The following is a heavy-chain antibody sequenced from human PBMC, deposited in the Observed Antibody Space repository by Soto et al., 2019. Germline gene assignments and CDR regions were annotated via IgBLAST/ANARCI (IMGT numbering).Heavy chain of an antibody. Sequence: QVQLVQSGAEVKKPGSSVKVSCKASGGTFSSYTISWVRQAPGQGLEWMGRIIPILGIANYAQKFQGRVTINADKSTSTAYMELSSLRSEDTAVYYCARSIVGATPLGYWGQGTLVTVSS. CDR1: GGTFSSYT. CDR2: IIPILGIA. J-gene: IGHJ4*02. D-gene: IGHD1-26*01. V-gene: IGHV1-69*02. CDR3: ARSIVGATPLGY.